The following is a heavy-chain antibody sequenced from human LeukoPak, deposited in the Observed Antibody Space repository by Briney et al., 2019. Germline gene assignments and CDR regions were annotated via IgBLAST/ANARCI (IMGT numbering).Heavy chain of an antibody. CDR2: IGSGSSYM. D-gene: IGHD6-13*01. CDR3: ARDQYSSSWYRDRVGDAFDI. J-gene: IGHJ3*02. CDR1: GFTFSSYT. Sequence: PGGSLRLSCVASGFTFSSYTMNWVRQAPGKGLEWVSSIGSGSSYMYYADSVKGRFTISRDNAKNSLCLQMNSLRAEDTAVYYCARDQYSSSWYRDRVGDAFDIWGQGTMVTVSS. V-gene: IGHV3-21*01.